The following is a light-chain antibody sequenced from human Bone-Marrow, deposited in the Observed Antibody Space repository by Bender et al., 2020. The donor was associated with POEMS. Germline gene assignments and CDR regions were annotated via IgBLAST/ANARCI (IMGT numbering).Light chain of an antibody. CDR2: INN. CDR1: SSNIGTNP. J-gene: IGLJ1*01. Sequence: QSVLTQPPSASGTPGQRVTISCSGSSSNIGTNPVNWYQQLPGTAPKLLIYINNQRPSGVPDRFSGSKSGNTASLTISGLQAEDEADYYCCSFAARTYVFGTGTKVTVL. V-gene: IGLV1-44*01. CDR3: CSFAARTYV.